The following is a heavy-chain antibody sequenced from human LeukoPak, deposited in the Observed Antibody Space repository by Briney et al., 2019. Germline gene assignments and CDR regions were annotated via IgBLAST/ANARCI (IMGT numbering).Heavy chain of an antibody. CDR1: GFTFSSYG. J-gene: IGHJ6*02. CDR3: ARDTVTTSDYYGMDV. Sequence: GGSLRLSCAASGFTFSSYGMHWVRQAPGKGLEWVAVISYDGSNKYYADSVKGRFTISRDNSKNTLYLQMNSLRAEDTAVYYCARDTVTTSDYYGMDVWGQGTTVTVSS. CDR2: ISYDGSNK. V-gene: IGHV3-30*03. D-gene: IGHD4-17*01.